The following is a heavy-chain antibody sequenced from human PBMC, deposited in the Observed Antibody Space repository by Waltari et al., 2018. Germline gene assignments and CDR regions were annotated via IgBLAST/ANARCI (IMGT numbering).Heavy chain of an antibody. J-gene: IGHJ4*02. Sequence: EVQLVESGGGLVQTGGSLRLYCAAPGFDFSNSDMNWVRQAPRKGLEWISYISGRTGVKYHADSVKGRFTISRDIAKNSVQLQMNSLRAEDTALYYCTGGHHDYWGQGTLVTVSS. CDR2: ISGRTGVK. CDR1: GFDFSNSD. V-gene: IGHV3-48*01. CDR3: TGGHHDY.